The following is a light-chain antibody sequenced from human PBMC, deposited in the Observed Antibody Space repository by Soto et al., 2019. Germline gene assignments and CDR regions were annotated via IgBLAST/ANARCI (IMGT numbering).Light chain of an antibody. J-gene: IGKJ4*01. Sequence: EIVMTQSPVILSVSPGERDTLSCRASQNININLAWYQQRPGQAPRVLIYGASSRASGIPDRFSGSGSGTDFTLTINRLEPDDFAFYYCQQYKDWPPLTFGGGTRVDMK. V-gene: IGKV3D-15*01. CDR3: QQYKDWPPLT. CDR1: QNININ. CDR2: GAS.